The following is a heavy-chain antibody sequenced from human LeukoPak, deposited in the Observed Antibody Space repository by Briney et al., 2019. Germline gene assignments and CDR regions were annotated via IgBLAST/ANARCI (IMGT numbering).Heavy chain of an antibody. D-gene: IGHD2-21*02. J-gene: IGHJ4*02. CDR2: MYYSGTT. CDR3: ARLPMAVTPHVDY. Sequence: SETLSLTCTVSGGSITSYYRSWIRQSPGKGLEWIGFMYYSGTTNYNPSLKSRVTISLGMSKNQFSLKLSSVTAADAAVYYCARLPMAVTPHVDYWGQGTLVTVSS. V-gene: IGHV4-59*01. CDR1: GGSITSYY.